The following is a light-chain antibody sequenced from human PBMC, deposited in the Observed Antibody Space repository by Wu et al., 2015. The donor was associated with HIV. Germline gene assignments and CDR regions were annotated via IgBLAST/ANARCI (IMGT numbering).Light chain of an antibody. V-gene: IGKV3-11*01. Sequence: EIVLTQSPGTLSLFPGERATLSCRASQSIDSDLGWYQQRPGQAPRLLIYDASSGATGIPARFSGSGSGTEFTLTISSLEPEDFAVYYCQQRSNSGTFGQGTKVEIK. CDR3: QQRSNSGT. CDR2: DAS. CDR1: QSIDSD. J-gene: IGKJ1*01.